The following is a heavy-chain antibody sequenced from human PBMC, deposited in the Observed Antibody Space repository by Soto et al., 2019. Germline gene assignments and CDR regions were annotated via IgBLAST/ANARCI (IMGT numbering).Heavy chain of an antibody. CDR3: ARVWASRHIKNWFDP. J-gene: IGHJ5*02. CDR2: IYYGGRT. Sequence: SETLSLTCTVSGVSVSTNTQYWGWIRQSPGKGLEWIGSIYYGGRTYYNPSLKSRVTISVDTSKNQFSLKLSSVTAADTAVYYCARVWASRHIKNWFDPWGQGTLVTVSS. CDR1: GVSVSTNTQY. V-gene: IGHV4-39*07. D-gene: IGHD3-16*01.